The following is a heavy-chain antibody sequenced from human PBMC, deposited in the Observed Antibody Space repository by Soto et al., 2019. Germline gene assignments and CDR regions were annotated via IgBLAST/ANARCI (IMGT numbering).Heavy chain of an antibody. V-gene: IGHV3-30-3*01. Sequence: YLRLSCAASGFTFSSYAFHWVRQAPGKGLEWLSVISYDGRETHYADSVEGRFIISRDSSKKTAYLQMNSLRGDDTAVYYCARGIATGQLDPWGQGTLVTVSS. CDR2: ISYDGRET. D-gene: IGHD2-15*01. J-gene: IGHJ5*02. CDR3: ARGIATGQLDP. CDR1: GFTFSSYA.